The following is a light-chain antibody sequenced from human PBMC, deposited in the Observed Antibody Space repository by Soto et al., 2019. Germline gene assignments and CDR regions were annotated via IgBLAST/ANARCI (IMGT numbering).Light chain of an antibody. CDR2: DAS. V-gene: IGKV3-11*01. Sequence: EIVLTQSPATLSLSPGVRATLSCRASQSISSYLVWYQQKRGQAPRLLIYDASNRATGIPARFSGSGSGTDFTLTISSLEPEDFAVYYCQQRTDWALTFGGGTKVDIK. J-gene: IGKJ4*01. CDR1: QSISSY. CDR3: QQRTDWALT.